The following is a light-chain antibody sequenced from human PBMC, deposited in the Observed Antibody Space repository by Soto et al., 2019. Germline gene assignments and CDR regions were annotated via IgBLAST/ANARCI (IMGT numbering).Light chain of an antibody. V-gene: IGKV3-15*01. CDR3: QQYNNWPFIT. Sequence: EIVMTQSPATLSVSPGERSALSCSCSQSVSILLAWYQQKPGQAPRLLIHGATTRATGIPARFSGSGSGTEFTLSISSLQSEDFAVYYCQQYNNWPFITFGQGTRLEIK. CDR2: GAT. CDR1: QSVSIL. J-gene: IGKJ5*01.